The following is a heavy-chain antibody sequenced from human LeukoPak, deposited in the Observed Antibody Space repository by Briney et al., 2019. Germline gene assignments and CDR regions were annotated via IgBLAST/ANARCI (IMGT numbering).Heavy chain of an antibody. CDR3: ASILKWFVYEY. CDR2: ISGSGVIT. J-gene: IGHJ4*02. CDR1: GLTFINFG. Sequence: GGTLRLSCAASGLTFINFGMTWVRQAPGKGLEWVSAISGSGVITFYADSVKGRFTISRDNSKNTLSLQMNSLRAEDTAVYYCASILKWFVYEYWGQGTLVTVSS. D-gene: IGHD3-10*01. V-gene: IGHV3-23*01.